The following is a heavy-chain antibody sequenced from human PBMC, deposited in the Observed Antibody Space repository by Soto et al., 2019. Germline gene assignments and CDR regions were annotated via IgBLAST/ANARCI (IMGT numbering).Heavy chain of an antibody. D-gene: IGHD7-27*01. J-gene: IGHJ6*02. V-gene: IGHV4-59*01. Sequence: SETLSLTCTVSGDSISSYSWSWIRQPPGKGLEWVGNFHYNGNTNYNPSLKSRVTISVDTSKNQFSLKLSSVTAADTAVYYCARDVTRLTGDGYYYYHGMDVWGQGTTVTVSS. CDR2: FHYNGNT. CDR3: ARDVTRLTGDGYYYYHGMDV. CDR1: GDSISSYS.